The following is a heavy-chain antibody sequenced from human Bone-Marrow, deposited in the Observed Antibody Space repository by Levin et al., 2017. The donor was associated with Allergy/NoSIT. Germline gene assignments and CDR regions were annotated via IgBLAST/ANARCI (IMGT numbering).Heavy chain of an antibody. J-gene: IGHJ4*02. V-gene: IGHV3-9*01. Sequence: PGGSLRLSCAASGFTFDDCAMHWVRQVPGKGLEWVARISWNSGNIDYGASVKGRFTISRDNAKNSLYLQMNSLRAEDAAVYYCAKDNSSDSDGWPLDYWGQGTLVTVSS. CDR1: GFTFDDCA. CDR3: AKDNSSDSDGWPLDY. CDR2: ISWNSGNI. D-gene: IGHD6-19*01.